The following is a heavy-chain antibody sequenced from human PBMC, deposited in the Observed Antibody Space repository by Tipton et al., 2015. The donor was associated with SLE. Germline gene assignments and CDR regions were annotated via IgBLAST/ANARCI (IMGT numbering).Heavy chain of an antibody. CDR1: GYSFTRYD. Sequence: QLVQSGAEVKKPGASVRVSCKASGYSFTRYDINWVRQATGQGLEWMGWMNPDSGNTGYAQKFEGRVTMTSNTSISTAYMELSSLRSEDTAVYYCARMGSIVLKRFDPWGQGTLVTVSS. CDR2: MNPDSGNT. D-gene: IGHD2-8*01. CDR3: ARMGSIVLKRFDP. J-gene: IGHJ5*02. V-gene: IGHV1-8*01.